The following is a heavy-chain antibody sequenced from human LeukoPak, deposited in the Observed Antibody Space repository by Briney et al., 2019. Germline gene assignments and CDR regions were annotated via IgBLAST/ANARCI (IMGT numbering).Heavy chain of an antibody. CDR3: ARGRSGIAARQGENWFDP. V-gene: IGHV4-61*02. Sequence: SETLSLTCTVSGGSISSGSYYWSWIRQPAGKGLEWIGRIYTSGSTNYNPSLKSRVTISVDTSKNQFSLKLSSVTAADTAVYYCARGRSGIAARQGENWFDPWGQGTLVTVSS. D-gene: IGHD6-6*01. J-gene: IGHJ5*02. CDR1: GGSISSGSYY. CDR2: IYTSGST.